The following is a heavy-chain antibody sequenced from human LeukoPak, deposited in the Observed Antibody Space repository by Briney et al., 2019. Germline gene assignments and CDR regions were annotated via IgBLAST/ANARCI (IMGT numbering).Heavy chain of an antibody. CDR1: GGSISSYY. CDR3: ARVLGQWLEGWFDP. Sequence: PSETLSLPCTVSGGSISSYYWSWIRQPPGKGLEWIGYIYYSGSTNYNPSLKSRVTISVDTSKNQFSLKLSSVTAADTAVYYCARVLGQWLEGWFDPWGQGTLVTVSS. J-gene: IGHJ5*02. V-gene: IGHV4-59*01. CDR2: IYYSGST. D-gene: IGHD6-19*01.